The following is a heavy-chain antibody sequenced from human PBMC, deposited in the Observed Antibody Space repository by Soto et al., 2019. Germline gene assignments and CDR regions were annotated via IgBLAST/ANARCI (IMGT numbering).Heavy chain of an antibody. V-gene: IGHV4-31*03. Sequence: SETLSLTCTVSGGSISSGGYYWSWIRQHPGTGLEWIGYISYSGSTYYNPSLKSCVTLSLDTSKNQFSLNLNSVTAADTAVYYCARGWGVVQIDFWGQGTLVTVSS. J-gene: IGHJ4*02. CDR3: ARGWGVVQIDF. CDR2: ISYSGST. D-gene: IGHD3-16*01. CDR1: GGSISSGGYY.